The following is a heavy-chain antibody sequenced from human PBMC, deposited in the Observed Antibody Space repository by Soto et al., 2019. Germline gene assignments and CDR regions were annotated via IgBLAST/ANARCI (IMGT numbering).Heavy chain of an antibody. Sequence: GGSLRLSCAASGFTFSSYSMNWVRQAPGKGLEWVSYISSSSSTIYYADSVKGRFTISRDNAKNSLYLQMNSLRAEDTAVYYYARDIIVVVPAAKNPDAFDIWGQGTMFTFSS. CDR2: ISSSSSTI. D-gene: IGHD2-2*01. V-gene: IGHV3-48*01. CDR1: GFTFSSYS. CDR3: ARDIIVVVPAAKNPDAFDI. J-gene: IGHJ3*02.